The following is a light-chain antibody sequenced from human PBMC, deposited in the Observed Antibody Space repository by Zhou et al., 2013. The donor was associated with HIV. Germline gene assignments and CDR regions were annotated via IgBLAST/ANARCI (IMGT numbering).Light chain of an antibody. CDR2: KVS. Sequence: DFAMTQSPLSLPVTLGQPASISCRSSQSLVHSDGNTYLNWFHQRPGQSPRRLIYKVSNRDSGVPDRFSGSGSGTDFTLKISWVRLRMLGFITCFQGSHWWTFGQGTKVEI. CDR3: FQGSHWWT. J-gene: IGKJ1*01. V-gene: IGKV2-30*02. CDR1: QSLVHSDGNTY.